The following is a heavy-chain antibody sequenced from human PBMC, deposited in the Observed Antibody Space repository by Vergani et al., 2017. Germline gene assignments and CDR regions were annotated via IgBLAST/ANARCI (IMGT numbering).Heavy chain of an antibody. CDR1: GFTFSTYD. V-gene: IGHV3-13*01. D-gene: IGHD6-6*01. Sequence: EVKLVESGGSLVQPGGSLRLFCAASGFTFSTYDMHWARQATGKGLEWVSAIGTAGDTYYPGPVKGRFTISRENAKNCLYLQMNGLSAGDTAVYYFARRDISSPSLYYWGQGTLVTVSS. CDR2: IGTAGDT. J-gene: IGHJ4*02. CDR3: ARRDISSPSLYY.